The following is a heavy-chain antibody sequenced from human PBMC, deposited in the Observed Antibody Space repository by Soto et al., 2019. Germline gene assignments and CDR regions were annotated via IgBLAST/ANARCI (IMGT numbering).Heavy chain of an antibody. D-gene: IGHD2-15*01. V-gene: IGHV4-39*01. CDR1: GGSISSSSYY. CDR3: ARWGYCSGGSCYPFDY. CDR2: IYYSGST. Sequence: PSETLSLTCTVSGGSISSSSYYWGWIRQPPGKGLEWIGSIYYSGSTYYNPSLKSRVTISVDTSKNQFSLKLSSVTAADTAVYYCARWGYCSGGSCYPFDYWGQGTLVTVPS. J-gene: IGHJ4*02.